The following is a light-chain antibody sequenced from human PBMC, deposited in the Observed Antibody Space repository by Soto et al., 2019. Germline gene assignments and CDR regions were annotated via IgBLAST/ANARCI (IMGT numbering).Light chain of an antibody. J-gene: IGLJ2*01. CDR1: SSDVGGYNY. Sequence: QSVLTQPASVSGSPGQSITISCTGTSSDVGGYNYVSWYQQHPGKAPNLMIYDVSNRPSGVSNRFSGSKSGNTASLTISGLQAEDEADYYCSSYTSSSLVVFGGGTKLTVL. CDR3: SSYTSSSLVV. CDR2: DVS. V-gene: IGLV2-14*01.